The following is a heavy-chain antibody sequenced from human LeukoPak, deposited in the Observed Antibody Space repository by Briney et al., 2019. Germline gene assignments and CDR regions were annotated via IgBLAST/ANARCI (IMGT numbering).Heavy chain of an antibody. CDR3: ARRVAVTGIYCFDH. J-gene: IGHJ4*02. Sequence: PSETLSLTCSVYGGSFSIYYWSWIRQPPGKGLEWIGEINHSGSTNYNPSLKSRVTISADTSKNHFSLRLTSVTAADTAVYYCARRVAVTGIYCFDHWGQGTPVTVSS. V-gene: IGHV4-34*01. CDR1: GGSFSIYY. CDR2: INHSGST. D-gene: IGHD6-19*01.